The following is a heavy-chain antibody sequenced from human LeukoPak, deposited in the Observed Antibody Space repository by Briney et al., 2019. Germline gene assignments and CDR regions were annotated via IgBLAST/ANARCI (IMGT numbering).Heavy chain of an antibody. D-gene: IGHD2-2*01. Sequence: GASLRLSCAASGFTVSSYAMSWVRQAPGKGLEWVSAISGSGGSTYYADSVKGRFTISRDNSKNTLYLQMNSLRAEDTAVYYCAKGVYCSSTSCPYYYYGMDVWGQGTTVTVSS. J-gene: IGHJ6*02. CDR2: ISGSGGST. CDR3: AKGVYCSSTSCPYYYYGMDV. CDR1: GFTVSSYA. V-gene: IGHV3-23*01.